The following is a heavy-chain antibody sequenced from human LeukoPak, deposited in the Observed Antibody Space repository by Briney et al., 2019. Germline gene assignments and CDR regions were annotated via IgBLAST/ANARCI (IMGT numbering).Heavy chain of an antibody. J-gene: IGHJ4*02. D-gene: IGHD3-10*01. V-gene: IGHV4-30-4*08. Sequence: SETLSLTCTVSGGSISSGDYYWSWIRQPPGKGLEWIGYIYYSGSTYYNPSLKSRVTISVDTSKNQFSLKLSSVTAADTAVYSCARDTSGIQEHGSVTMVRGATDYWGQGTLVTVSS. CDR3: ARDTSGIQEHGSVTMVRGATDY. CDR1: GGSISSGDYY. CDR2: IYYSGST.